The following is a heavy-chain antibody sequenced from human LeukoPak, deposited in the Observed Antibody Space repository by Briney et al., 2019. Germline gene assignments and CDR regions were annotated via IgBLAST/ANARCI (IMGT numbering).Heavy chain of an antibody. CDR1: GFTFTSSA. J-gene: IGHJ4*02. CDR3: ASRDTLGNPHFDY. V-gene: IGHV1-58*01. Sequence: ASVKVSCKASGFTFTSSAVQWVRQARGQRLECIGWIVVGSGNTNYAQKFQERVTITRDMSTSTAYMELSSLRSEDTAVYYCASRDTLGNPHFDYWGQGTLVTVSS. CDR2: IVVGSGNT. D-gene: IGHD2/OR15-2a*01.